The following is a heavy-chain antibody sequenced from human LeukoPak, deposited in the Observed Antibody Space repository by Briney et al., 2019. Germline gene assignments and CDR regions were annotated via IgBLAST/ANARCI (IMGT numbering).Heavy chain of an antibody. Sequence: KPSETLSLTCTVSGGSLRSYYWPWIRQPPGGGREYIGYIYYSGSTNYNPSLKGRVNISVDTSKNQFSLKLSSVTAADTAMYYCARIDNREYYFDFWGQGTLVTVSS. CDR1: GGSLRSYY. CDR2: IYYSGST. J-gene: IGHJ4*02. D-gene: IGHD1-14*01. V-gene: IGHV4-59*01. CDR3: ARIDNREYYFDF.